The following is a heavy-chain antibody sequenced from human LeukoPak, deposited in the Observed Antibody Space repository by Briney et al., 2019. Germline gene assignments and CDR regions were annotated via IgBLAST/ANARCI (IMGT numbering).Heavy chain of an antibody. CDR1: GFTFSSYA. D-gene: IGHD6-13*01. CDR2: IWYGGSNK. CDR3: AKDLGIAAAGSGAFDI. Sequence: PGGSLRLSCAASGFTFSSYAMSWVRQAPGKGLEWVAVIWYGGSNKYYADSVKGRFTISRDNSKNTLYLQMNSLRAEDTAVYYCAKDLGIAAAGSGAFDIWGQGTMVTVSS. V-gene: IGHV3-30*02. J-gene: IGHJ3*02.